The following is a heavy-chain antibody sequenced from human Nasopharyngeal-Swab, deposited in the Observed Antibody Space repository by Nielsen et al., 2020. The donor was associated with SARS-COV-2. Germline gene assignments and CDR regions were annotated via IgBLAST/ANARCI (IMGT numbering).Heavy chain of an antibody. CDR1: GYTFTSYG. CDR3: ARLYCGGDCSYYYYYGMDV. J-gene: IGHJ6*02. CDR2: ISAYNGNT. D-gene: IGHD2-21*02. Sequence: ASVKVSCKASGYTFTSYGISWVRQAPGQGPEWMGWISAYNGNTNYAQKLQGRVTMTTDTSTSTAYMELRSLRSDDTAVYYCARLYCGGDCSYYYYYGMDVWGQGTTVTVSS. V-gene: IGHV1-18*01.